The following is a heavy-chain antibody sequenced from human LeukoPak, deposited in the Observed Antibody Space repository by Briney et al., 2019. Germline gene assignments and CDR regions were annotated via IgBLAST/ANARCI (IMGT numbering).Heavy chain of an antibody. CDR1: GYSFTSYW. V-gene: IGHV5-51*01. D-gene: IGHD2-2*01. CDR2: IYPGDSGT. Sequence: GESLKISCKGSGYSFTSYWIGWVRQMPGKGLEWMGIIYPGDSGTRYSPSFQGQVTISADKSISTAYLQWSSLKASDTAMYYCARQSCSSTSCFDYWGQGTLVTVSS. J-gene: IGHJ4*02. CDR3: ARQSCSSTSCFDY.